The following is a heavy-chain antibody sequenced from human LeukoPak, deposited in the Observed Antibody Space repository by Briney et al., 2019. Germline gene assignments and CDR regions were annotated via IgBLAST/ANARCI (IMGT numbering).Heavy chain of an antibody. CDR2: IYYNRST. CDR1: GSSISSGEYY. V-gene: IGHV4-31*03. CDR3: ARDLLDTSMVHYWYFDL. D-gene: IGHD5-18*01. J-gene: IGHJ2*01. Sequence: SETLSLTSTVSGSSISSGEYYWSWIRQHPGKGLEWIGYIYYNRSTYYNPSLKSRVTISVDTSKNQFSLKLSSVTAADTAVYYCARDLLDTSMVHYWYFDLWGRGTLVTVSS.